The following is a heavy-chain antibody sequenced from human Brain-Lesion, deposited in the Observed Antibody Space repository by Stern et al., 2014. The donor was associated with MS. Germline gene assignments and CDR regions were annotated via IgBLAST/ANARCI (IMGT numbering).Heavy chain of an antibody. CDR2: IYYSGFT. CDR3: ARHDSVPRPSQLYSARDRGPGYFDY. D-gene: IGHD1-26*01. V-gene: IGHV4-39*01. CDR1: GGSISSSTYY. J-gene: IGHJ4*02. Sequence: QLQLQESGPGLVKPSETLSLTCTVSGGSISSSTYYWAWIRQPPGKGLEWIGNIYYSGFTYYNPSLKSRVTISVDMSKNQFSLKLSSVTAADTAIYYCARHDSVPRPSQLYSARDRGPGYFDYWGQGTLFTVSS.